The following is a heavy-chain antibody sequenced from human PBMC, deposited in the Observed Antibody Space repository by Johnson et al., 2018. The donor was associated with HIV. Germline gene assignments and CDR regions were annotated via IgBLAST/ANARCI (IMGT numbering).Heavy chain of an antibody. J-gene: IGHJ3*02. Sequence: QVQLVESGGGVVQPGRSLRLSCAASGFTFSSYGMHWVRQAPGKGLEWVAVIWYDGSNKYYATSVKGRFTISRDNSKNTLYLQMNSLRAEDTAVYYCAKERSGSYSGADAFDIWGQGTMVTVSS. V-gene: IGHV3-33*06. CDR3: AKERSGSYSGADAFDI. CDR2: IWYDGSNK. CDR1: GFTFSSYG. D-gene: IGHD1-26*01.